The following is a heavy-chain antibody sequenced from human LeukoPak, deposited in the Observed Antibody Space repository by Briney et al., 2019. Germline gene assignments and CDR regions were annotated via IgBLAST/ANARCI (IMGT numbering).Heavy chain of an antibody. V-gene: IGHV3-30*18. J-gene: IGHJ4*02. CDR2: ISCVGSNK. CDR1: GFTFRSYS. CDR3: AKDTSTPYDILTGYYFDY. Sequence: GGSLRLSCAAPGFTFRSYSMQWVREAPGKGLGWVEVISCVGSNKYSADSVKGRFTISRDNSKNTLYLQMNSLRAEDTAVYYCAKDTSTPYDILTGYYFDYWGQGTLVTVSS. D-gene: IGHD3-9*01.